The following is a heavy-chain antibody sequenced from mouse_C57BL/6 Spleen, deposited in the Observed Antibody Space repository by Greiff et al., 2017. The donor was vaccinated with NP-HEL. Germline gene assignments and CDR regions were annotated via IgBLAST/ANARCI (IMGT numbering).Heavy chain of an antibody. CDR1: GFTFSDYG. CDR2: ISSGSSTI. V-gene: IGHV5-17*01. D-gene: IGHD2-10*02. J-gene: IGHJ4*01. Sequence: EVKLMESGGGLVKPGGSLKLSCAASGFTFSDYGMHWVRQAPEKGLEWVAYISSGSSTIYYADTVKGRFTISRDNAKNTLFLQMTSLRSEDTAMYYCARPGYGNYDAMDYWGQGTSVTVSS. CDR3: ARPGYGNYDAMDY.